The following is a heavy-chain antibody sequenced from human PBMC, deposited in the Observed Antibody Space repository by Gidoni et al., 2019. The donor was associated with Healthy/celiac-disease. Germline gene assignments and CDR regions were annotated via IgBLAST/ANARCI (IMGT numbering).Heavy chain of an antibody. D-gene: IGHD6-19*01. J-gene: IGHJ4*02. CDR1: GGSISSSSYY. CDR3: ASCIGIAVASTAFDY. CDR2: IYYSGST. V-gene: IGHV4-39*01. Sequence: QLKLQESGPGLVKPSETLSLTRPVSGGSISSSSYYWGWIRQPPGKGLEWIGSIYYSGSTYYNPSLKSRVTISVDTSKNQFSLKLSSVTAADTAVYYCASCIGIAVASTAFDYWGQGTLVTVSS.